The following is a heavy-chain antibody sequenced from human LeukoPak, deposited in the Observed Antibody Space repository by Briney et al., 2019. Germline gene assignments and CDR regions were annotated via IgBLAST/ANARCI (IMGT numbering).Heavy chain of an antibody. CDR2: ISGSGGST. CDR3: AKDRDSSSWWGGEKFDY. CDR1: GFTFSSYA. J-gene: IGHJ4*02. Sequence: GGSLRLSCAASGFTFSSYAMSWVRQAPGKGLEWVSAISGSGGSTYYADSVKRRFTISRDNSKNTLYLQMNSLRAEDTAVYYCAKDRDSSSWWGGEKFDYWGQGTLVTVSS. D-gene: IGHD6-13*01. V-gene: IGHV3-23*01.